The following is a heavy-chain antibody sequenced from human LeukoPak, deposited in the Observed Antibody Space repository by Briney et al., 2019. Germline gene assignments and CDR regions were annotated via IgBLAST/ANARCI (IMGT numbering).Heavy chain of an antibody. V-gene: IGHV3-33*06. Sequence: GSLRLSCAASGFTFSSYGMHWVRQAPGKGLEWVAVIWYDGSNKYYADSVKGRFTISRDNSKNTLYLQMNSLGAEDTAVYYCAKGYGSGSYYHLFDYWGQGTLVTVSS. D-gene: IGHD3-10*01. CDR2: IWYDGSNK. CDR3: AKGYGSGSYYHLFDY. CDR1: GFTFSSYG. J-gene: IGHJ4*02.